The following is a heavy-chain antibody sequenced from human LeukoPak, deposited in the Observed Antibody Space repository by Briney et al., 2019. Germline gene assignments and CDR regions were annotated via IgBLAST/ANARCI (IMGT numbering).Heavy chain of an antibody. CDR2: IKQDGSEK. J-gene: IGHJ4*02. Sequence: PGGSLRLSCAASGFTLSSYWMSGVRQAPGKRLEWVANIKQDGSEKYYVGSVKGRFTISRDNAKNSLYLQMNSLRAEDTAVYYCARVRSIFGVVHFDYWGQGTLVTVSS. CDR3: ARVRSIFGVVHFDY. V-gene: IGHV3-7*01. D-gene: IGHD3-3*01. CDR1: GFTLSSYW.